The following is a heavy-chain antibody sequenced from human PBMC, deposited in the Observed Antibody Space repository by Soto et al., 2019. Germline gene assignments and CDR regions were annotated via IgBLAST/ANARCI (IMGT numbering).Heavy chain of an antibody. CDR1: GFTFNSYS. J-gene: IGHJ4*02. CDR3: TRNER. Sequence: GGSLRLSCAASGFTFNSYSMNWVRQAPGKGLEWVAYINSGGSEIYYVDSVKGRFTISRDNAKSSLYLQMNGLRAEDTAVYYCTRNERWGQGTPVTVSS. D-gene: IGHD1-1*01. V-gene: IGHV3-21*01. CDR2: INSGGSEI.